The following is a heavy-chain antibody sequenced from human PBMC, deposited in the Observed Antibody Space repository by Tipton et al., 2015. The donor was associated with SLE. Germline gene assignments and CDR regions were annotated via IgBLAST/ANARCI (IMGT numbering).Heavy chain of an antibody. Sequence: TLSLTCAVHGVSFGGYYWTWIRQPPGKGLEWIGEINHDGSTNYNPSLKSRVTISLDTSKNQFSLKVNSVTAADTAVYYCARDPSDGDYGVYYFDYWGQGTLVTVSP. CDR3: ARDPSDGDYGVYYFDY. D-gene: IGHD4-17*01. CDR2: INHDGST. J-gene: IGHJ4*02. V-gene: IGHV4-34*01. CDR1: GVSFGGYY.